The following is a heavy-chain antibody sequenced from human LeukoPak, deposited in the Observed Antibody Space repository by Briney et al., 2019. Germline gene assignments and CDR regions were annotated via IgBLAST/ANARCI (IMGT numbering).Heavy chain of an antibody. CDR1: GYTFTSYG. CDR2: ISAYNGNT. V-gene: IGHV1-18*01. Sequence: ASVKVSCKASGYTFTSYGISWVRQAPGQGLEWMGWISAYNGNTSYAQKLQGRVTMTTDTSTSTAYMELRSLRSDDTAVYYCARGGDYVWGSYRRPPLFDYWGQGTLVTVSS. J-gene: IGHJ4*02. D-gene: IGHD3-16*02. CDR3: ARGGDYVWGSYRRPPLFDY.